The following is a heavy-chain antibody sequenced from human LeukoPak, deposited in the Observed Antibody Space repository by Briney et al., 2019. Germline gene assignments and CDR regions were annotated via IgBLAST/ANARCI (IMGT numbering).Heavy chain of an antibody. CDR1: GFTFSTYA. V-gene: IGHV3-23*01. J-gene: IGHJ3*02. CDR2: ISGGGSST. Sequence: GGSLRLSCAASGFTFSTYAMSWVRQDPAKGLEWVSAISGGGSSTYYADSVKGRFTISRDNSNNALYLQMNSLRAEDTAVYYCALRGVGGPFDIWGHGTMVTVSS. CDR3: ALRGVGGPFDI. D-gene: IGHD2-15*01.